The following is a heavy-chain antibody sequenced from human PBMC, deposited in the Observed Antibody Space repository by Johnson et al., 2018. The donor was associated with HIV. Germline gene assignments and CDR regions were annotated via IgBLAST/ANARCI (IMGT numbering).Heavy chain of an antibody. J-gene: IGHJ3*02. CDR3: AKDCSSGWWRITKSDAFDI. Sequence: QVLLVESGGGVVQPGRSLRLSCAASGYTFSSYGMHWVRQAPGKGLEWVAVIWYDGSNKYYADSVKGRFTITIDTSKNPLYLQMNSLRAEDTAVYYCAKDCSSGWWRITKSDAFDIWGQGTMVTVSS. D-gene: IGHD6-19*01. CDR1: GYTFSSYG. CDR2: IWYDGSNK. V-gene: IGHV3-33*06.